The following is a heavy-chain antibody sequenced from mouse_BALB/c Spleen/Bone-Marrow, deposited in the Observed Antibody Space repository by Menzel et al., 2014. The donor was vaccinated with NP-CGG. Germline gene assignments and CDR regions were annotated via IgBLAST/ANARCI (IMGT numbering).Heavy chain of an antibody. CDR2: IRNKANGYTT. Sequence: EVMLVESGGGLVQPGGSLRLSCATSGFTFTDYYMSWVRQPPGKALEWLGFIRNKANGYTTEYSASVKGRFTISRDNSQSILYLQMNTLRAEDSATYYCARDEGLLRFTYWAKGLWSLSLQ. J-gene: IGHJ3*01. CDR1: GFTFTDYY. D-gene: IGHD2-3*01. V-gene: IGHV7-3*02. CDR3: ARDEGLLRFTY.